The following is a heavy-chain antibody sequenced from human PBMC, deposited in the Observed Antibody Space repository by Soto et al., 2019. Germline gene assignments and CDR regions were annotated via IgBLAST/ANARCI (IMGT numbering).Heavy chain of an antibody. CDR2: IVPVFGRP. V-gene: IGHV1-69*13. CDR1: GGSFSNFG. CDR3: AREGSGYNF. D-gene: IGHD5-12*01. J-gene: IGHJ4*02. Sequence: SVKVSCKASGGSFSNFGISWVWQAPGQGLEWMGGIVPVFGRPNYAQRFRGRLTITADESPRTGYMELISLRSDDPAVYYCAREGSGYNFWGQGTQVTVS.